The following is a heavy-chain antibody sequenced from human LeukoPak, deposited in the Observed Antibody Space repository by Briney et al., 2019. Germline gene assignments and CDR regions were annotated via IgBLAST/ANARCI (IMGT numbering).Heavy chain of an antibody. V-gene: IGHV4-34*01. D-gene: IGHD4-11*01. CDR1: GGSFSGYY. Sequence: SETLSLTCAVYGGSFSGYYWSWIRQPPGKGLEWIGEINHSGSTNYNPSLKSRVTISVDTSKNQFSLKLSSVTAADTAVYYCARDFLLQSEGLFDYWGQGTLVTVSS. CDR2: INHSGST. CDR3: ARDFLLQSEGLFDY. J-gene: IGHJ4*02.